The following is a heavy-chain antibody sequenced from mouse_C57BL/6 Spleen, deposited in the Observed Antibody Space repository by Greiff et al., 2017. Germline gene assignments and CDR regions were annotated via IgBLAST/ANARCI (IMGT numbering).Heavy chain of an antibody. Sequence: QVQLQQSGAELVKPGASVKMSCKASGYTFTSYWITWVKQRPGQGLEWIGDIYPGSGSTNYNEKFKSKATLTVDTSSSTAYMQLSSLTSEDSAVYYCARWGLLLAWFAYWGQGTLVTVSA. CDR1: GYTFTSYW. J-gene: IGHJ3*01. CDR3: ARWGLLLAWFAY. CDR2: IYPGSGST. V-gene: IGHV1-55*01. D-gene: IGHD2-3*01.